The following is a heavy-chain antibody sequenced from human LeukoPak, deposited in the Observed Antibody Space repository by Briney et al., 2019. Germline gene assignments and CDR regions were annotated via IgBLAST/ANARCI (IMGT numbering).Heavy chain of an antibody. CDR1: GYTFIDYY. CDR3: ARAAVVWFAEPSNWFDP. CDR2: INPNSGST. J-gene: IGHJ5*02. Sequence: GASVKVSCKASGYTFIDYYIHWVRQAPGQGLEWMGWINPNSGSTNFAQKFQGRVTMTRDTSISTAYMELSRLRSDDTAVYYCARAAVVWFAEPSNWFDPWGQGTLVTVSS. V-gene: IGHV1-2*02. D-gene: IGHD3-10*01.